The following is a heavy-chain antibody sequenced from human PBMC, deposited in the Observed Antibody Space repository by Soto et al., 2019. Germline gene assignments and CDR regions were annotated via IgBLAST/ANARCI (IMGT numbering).Heavy chain of an antibody. J-gene: IGHJ4*02. CDR1: GGSVTNSSYY. V-gene: IGHV4-39*01. Sequence: ETLSLTCTVSGGSVTNSSYYWGWIRQSPGKGLEWIGSVYYRGRSYSKSSVKSRVTISVDTSKNRFSLSLNSVTASDTAVYFCVSQRTTVPTQAYFDYWGPGALVTVSS. D-gene: IGHD4-17*01. CDR2: VYYRGRS. CDR3: VSQRTTVPTQAYFDY.